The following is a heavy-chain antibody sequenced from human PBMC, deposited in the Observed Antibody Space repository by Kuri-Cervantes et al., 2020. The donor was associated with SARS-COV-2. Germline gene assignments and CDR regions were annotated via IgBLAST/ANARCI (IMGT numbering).Heavy chain of an antibody. V-gene: IGHV3-7*01. J-gene: IGHJ4*02. CDR3: AREGRGYAYFDY. Sequence: GGSLRLSCAASGFTFSSYWVSWVRQAPGKGLEWVANIKQDGSEKYYVDSVKGRFTISRDNAKNSLYLQMNSLRAEDTAVYYCAREGRGYAYFDYWGQGTLVTVSS. CDR2: IKQDGSEK. CDR1: GFTFSSYW. D-gene: IGHD5-12*01.